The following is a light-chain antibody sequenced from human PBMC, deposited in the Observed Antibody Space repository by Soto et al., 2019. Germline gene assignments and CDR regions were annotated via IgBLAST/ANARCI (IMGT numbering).Light chain of an antibody. CDR1: QSVSSN. CDR2: GAS. Sequence: ETVMTQSPATLSVSPGERATLSCRASQSVSSNLAWYQQKPGQAPRLLIYGASTRATGIPARFSGSGSGTEFTLTISSLQSEDETVYSCQQQNNGARTFGEGTRVDIK. V-gene: IGKV3-15*01. CDR3: QQQNNGART. J-gene: IGKJ1*01.